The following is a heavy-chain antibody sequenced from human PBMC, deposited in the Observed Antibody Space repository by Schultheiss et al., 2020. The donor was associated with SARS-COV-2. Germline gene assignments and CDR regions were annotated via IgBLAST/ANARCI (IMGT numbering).Heavy chain of an antibody. CDR2: IGSNGSPI. Sequence: GGSLRLSCAASGFTFINYEMNWVRQAPGTWLEWVAYIGSNGSPIYYADSVKGRFTISRDNAKNSLYLEMNSLRADDSAVYYCARDFWTFFDWGQGTLVTVSS. CDR3: ARDFWTFFD. J-gene: IGHJ4*02. D-gene: IGHD3/OR15-3a*01. CDR1: GFTFINYE. V-gene: IGHV3-48*03.